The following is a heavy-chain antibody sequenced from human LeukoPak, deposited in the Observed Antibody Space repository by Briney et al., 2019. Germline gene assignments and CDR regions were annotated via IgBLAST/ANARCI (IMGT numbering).Heavy chain of an antibody. D-gene: IGHD2-2*01. Sequence: PSGTLSLTCAVSGGSISSSNWWSWVRQPPGKGLEWIGGIYHSGSTNYNPSLKSRVTISVDKSKNQFSLKLSSVTAADTAVYYCARYQGWGPRTFDYWGQGTLVTVSS. CDR2: IYHSGST. CDR3: ARYQGWGPRTFDY. CDR1: GGSISSSNW. J-gene: IGHJ4*02. V-gene: IGHV4-4*02.